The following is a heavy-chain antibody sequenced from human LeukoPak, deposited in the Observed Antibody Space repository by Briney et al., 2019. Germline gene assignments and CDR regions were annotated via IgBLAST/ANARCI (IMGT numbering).Heavy chain of an antibody. Sequence: SGGSLRLSCAASGFTFSSYAMHWVRQAPGKGLEWVAVISYDGSNKYYADSVKGRFTISRDNSKNTLYLQMNSLRAEDTAVYYCAKWMGIAVAGEMDVWGQGTTVTVSS. V-gene: IGHV3-30*04. CDR2: ISYDGSNK. J-gene: IGHJ6*02. CDR1: GFTFSSYA. D-gene: IGHD6-19*01. CDR3: AKWMGIAVAGEMDV.